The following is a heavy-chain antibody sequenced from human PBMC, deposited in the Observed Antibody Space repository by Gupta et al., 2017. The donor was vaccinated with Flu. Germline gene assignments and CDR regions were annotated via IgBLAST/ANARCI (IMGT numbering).Heavy chain of an antibody. J-gene: IGHJ4*02. D-gene: IGHD1-20*01. CDR3: ARGINWNFEF. Sequence: QVQLQESGPGLVKPSETLSLTCTASGHSFSSGYCWGWIRQPPGKGLEWIGSICHSGTTSYNPSLKSRVTISLEDTSKNQFSLKLSSVTAADTAVYYCARGINWNFEFWGQGTLVTVSS. V-gene: IGHV4-38-2*02. CDR1: GHSFSSGYC. CDR2: ICHSGTT.